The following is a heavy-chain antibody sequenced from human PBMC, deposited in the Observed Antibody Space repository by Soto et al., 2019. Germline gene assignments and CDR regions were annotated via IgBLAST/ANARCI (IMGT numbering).Heavy chain of an antibody. CDR3: AGGRLDGYNSFDY. D-gene: IGHD5-12*01. J-gene: IGHJ4*02. V-gene: IGHV1-69*13. CDR1: GGTFSSYA. Sequence: SVKVSCKASGGTFSSYAISWVRQAPGQGLEWMGGIIPIFGTANYAQKFQGRATITADESTSTAYMELSSLRSEDTAVYYCAGGRLDGYNSFDYWGQGTLVTVSS. CDR2: IIPIFGTA.